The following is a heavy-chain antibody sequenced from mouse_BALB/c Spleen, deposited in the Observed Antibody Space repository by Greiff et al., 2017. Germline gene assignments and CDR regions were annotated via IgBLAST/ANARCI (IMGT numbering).Heavy chain of an antibody. CDR2: ISSGSGTI. V-gene: IGHV5-17*02. CDR1: GFTFSSFG. D-gene: IGHD6-1*01. CDR3: ARSSDLGPYAMDY. J-gene: IGHJ4*01. Sequence: EVKVVESGGGLVQPGGSRKLSCAASGFTFSSFGMHWVRQAPEKGLEWVAYISSGSGTIYYADTVKGRFTISRDNPKNTLFLQMTSLRSEDTAMYYCARSSDLGPYAMDYWGQGTSVTVSS.